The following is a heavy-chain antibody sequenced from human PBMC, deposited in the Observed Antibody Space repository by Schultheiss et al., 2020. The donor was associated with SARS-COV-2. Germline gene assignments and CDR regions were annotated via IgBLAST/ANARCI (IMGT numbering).Heavy chain of an antibody. CDR1: GGSISSSSYY. V-gene: IGHV4-39*07. Sequence: SETLSLTCTVSGGSISSSSYYWSWIRQPPGKGLEWIGEINHSGSTNYNPSLKSRVTISVDTSKNQFSLKLSSVTAADTAVYYCARDRYSNWAYYYYMDVWGKGTTVTVSS. D-gene: IGHD4-11*01. J-gene: IGHJ6*03. CDR3: ARDRYSNWAYYYYMDV. CDR2: INHSGST.